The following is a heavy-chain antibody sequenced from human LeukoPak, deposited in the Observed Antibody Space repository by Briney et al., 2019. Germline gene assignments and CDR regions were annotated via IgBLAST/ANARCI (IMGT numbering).Heavy chain of an antibody. V-gene: IGHV4-59*01. J-gene: IGHJ4*02. CDR1: GGSISSYY. D-gene: IGHD6-19*01. CDR3: ARDGKSRGLDY. Sequence: KSSETLSLTCTVSGGSISSYYWSWIRQPPGKGLEWIGYIYYSGSTNYNPSLKSRVTISVDTSKNQFSLKLSSVTAADTAVYYCARDGKSRGLDYWGQGTLVTVSS. CDR2: IYYSGST.